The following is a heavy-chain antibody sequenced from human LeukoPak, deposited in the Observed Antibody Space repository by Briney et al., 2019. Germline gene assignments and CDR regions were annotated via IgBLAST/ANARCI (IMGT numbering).Heavy chain of an antibody. J-gene: IGHJ3*02. CDR3: ATHSRAGSGGSENAFEI. Sequence: SETLSLTCAVYGGSFSGYYWRWIRQPPGKGLEWIGNIYDSGSTHYNPSLESRVTISVDPSKNQFSLKLNSVTAADTAVYYCATHSRAGSGGSENAFEIWGQGTMVSVSS. CDR1: GGSFSGYY. D-gene: IGHD5-12*01. CDR2: IYDSGST. V-gene: IGHV4-34*01.